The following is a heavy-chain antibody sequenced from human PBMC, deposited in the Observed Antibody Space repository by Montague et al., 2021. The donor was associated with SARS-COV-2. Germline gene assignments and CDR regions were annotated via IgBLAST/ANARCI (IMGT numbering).Heavy chain of an antibody. J-gene: IGHJ4*02. CDR3: AKVGDIMAGFSLVNLDH. Sequence: SLRLSCAASGFTFSGSPMSWVRQAPGEGLEWVLVIHSAGRRSYYGHSVEGRFTISRDNSKNTVYLQMSNLRAEDTAVYYCAKVGDIMAGFSLVNLDHWGQGILVIVSS. D-gene: IGHD3-9*01. V-gene: IGHV3-23*03. CDR2: IHSAGRRS. CDR1: GFTFSGSP.